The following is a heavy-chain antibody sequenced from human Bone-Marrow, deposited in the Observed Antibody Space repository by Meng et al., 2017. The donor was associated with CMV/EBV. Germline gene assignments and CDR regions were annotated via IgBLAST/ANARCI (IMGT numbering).Heavy chain of an antibody. Sequence: ASVTVSCKASGYTFTGYYMHWVRQAPGQGLEWMGWINPNSGGTNYAQKFQGRVTMTRDTSISTAYMELSRLRSDDTAVYYCARIGTYCSSTSCYTFDIWGQGTRVTVSS. CDR1: GYTFTGYY. D-gene: IGHD2-2*02. CDR3: ARIGTYCSSTSCYTFDI. V-gene: IGHV1-2*02. CDR2: INPNSGGT. J-gene: IGHJ3*02.